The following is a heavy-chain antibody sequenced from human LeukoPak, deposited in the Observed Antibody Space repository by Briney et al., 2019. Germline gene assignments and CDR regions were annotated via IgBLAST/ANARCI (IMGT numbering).Heavy chain of an antibody. CDR2: ISVSGDNT. CDR3: AKRQSGWYNDY. J-gene: IGHJ4*02. CDR1: GFTFSSYA. D-gene: IGHD6-19*01. Sequence: GGSLRLSCAASGFTFSSYAMSWVRQAPGKGLEWVSVISVSGDNTYHADSVKGRFTISRDNSKNTLYLQMNSLRAEDTAVYYCAKRQSGWYNDYWGQGTLVTVSS. V-gene: IGHV3-23*01.